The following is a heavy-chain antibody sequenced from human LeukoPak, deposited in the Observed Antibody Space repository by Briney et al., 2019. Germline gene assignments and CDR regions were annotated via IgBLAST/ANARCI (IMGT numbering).Heavy chain of an antibody. CDR2: IIPIFGTA. Sequence: ASVKVSCKASGGTFSSYAISWVRQAPGQGLEWMGGIIPIFGTANYAQKFQGRVTITADESTSTAYMELSSLRSEDTAVYYCARDTGPYRSSTSCYALDYWGQGTLVTVSS. D-gene: IGHD2-2*01. CDR3: ARDTGPYRSSTSCYALDY. V-gene: IGHV1-69*13. J-gene: IGHJ4*02. CDR1: GGTFSSYA.